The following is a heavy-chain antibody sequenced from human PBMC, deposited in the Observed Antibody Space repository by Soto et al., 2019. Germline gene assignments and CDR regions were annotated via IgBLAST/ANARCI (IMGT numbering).Heavy chain of an antibody. V-gene: IGHV3-30-3*01. CDR2: ISYDGSNK. Sequence: QVQLVESGGGVVQPGRSLRLSCAASGFTFSSYAMHWVRQAPGKGLEWVAVISYDGSNKYYADSVKGRFTISRDNSKNTLYLQMNSLRAEDTAVYYCARVSSPWRRPYYDSSGGFDYWGQGTLVTVSS. CDR3: ARVSSPWRRPYYDSSGGFDY. D-gene: IGHD3-22*01. J-gene: IGHJ4*02. CDR1: GFTFSSYA.